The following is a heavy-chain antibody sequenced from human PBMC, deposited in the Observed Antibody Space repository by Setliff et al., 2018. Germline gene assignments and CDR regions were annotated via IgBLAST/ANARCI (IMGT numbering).Heavy chain of an antibody. V-gene: IGHV3-48*01. CDR3: ARQNDFWSGQDFDY. D-gene: IGHD3-3*01. Sequence: LRLSCAASGFTFSSYSMNWVRQAPGKGLEWVSYISSSSSTIYYADSVKGRFTISRDNAKNSLYLQMNSLRAEDTAVYYCARQNDFWSGQDFDYWGQGTLVTVS. CDR2: ISSSSSTI. CDR1: GFTFSSYS. J-gene: IGHJ4*02.